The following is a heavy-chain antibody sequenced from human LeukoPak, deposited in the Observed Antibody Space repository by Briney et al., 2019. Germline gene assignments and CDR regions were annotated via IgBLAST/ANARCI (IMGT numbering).Heavy chain of an antibody. CDR3: AKVGFGEFGI. CDR2: ISAYNGNT. CDR1: GYTFTSYG. Sequence: ASVTVSCTASGYTFTSYGISWVRPAPGQGLAWMGWISAYNGNTNYAQKLQGRVTMPTDTSTSTAYMELRSLRSDDTAVYYCAKVGFGEFGIWGQGTMVTVSS. J-gene: IGHJ3*02. D-gene: IGHD3-10*01. V-gene: IGHV1-18*01.